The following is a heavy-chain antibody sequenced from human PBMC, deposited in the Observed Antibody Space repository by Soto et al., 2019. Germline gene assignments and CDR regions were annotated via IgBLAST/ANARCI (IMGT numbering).Heavy chain of an antibody. J-gene: IGHJ3*02. Sequence: SVKVSCKASGGTFSSYTISWVRQAPGQGLEWMGRIIPILGIANYAQKFQGRVTITADKSTSTAYMELSSLRSEDTAVYYCARLLGYCSSTSCAPAPYAFDIWGQGTMVTVSS. CDR2: IIPILGIA. D-gene: IGHD2-2*01. CDR3: ARLLGYCSSTSCAPAPYAFDI. V-gene: IGHV1-69*02. CDR1: GGTFSSYT.